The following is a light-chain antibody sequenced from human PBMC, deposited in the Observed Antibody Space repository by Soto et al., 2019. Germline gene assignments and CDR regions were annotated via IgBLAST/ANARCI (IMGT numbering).Light chain of an antibody. V-gene: IGKV1-39*01. CDR1: QEISRY. CDR3: HQTYSTPWT. Sequence: DIQMTQSPSSLSASLADRVTITCRASQEISRYLNLYQKKPGKAPKVLIYAESSLQSGVPSRFSGSGSGTDFTLTIKSLQPDDFATYYCHQTYSTPWTFGQGTKVDIK. J-gene: IGKJ1*01. CDR2: AES.